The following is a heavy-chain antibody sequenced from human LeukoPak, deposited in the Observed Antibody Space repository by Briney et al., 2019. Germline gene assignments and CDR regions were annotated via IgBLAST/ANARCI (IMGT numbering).Heavy chain of an antibody. Sequence: GGSLRLSCAASGFTFSSYWMSWVRQAPGKGLEWVANIKQDGSEKYYVDSVKGRFTISRDNAKNSQYLQMNSLRAEDTAVYYCARRIQLWLNYYGSGSVDYWGQGTLVTVSS. CDR1: GFTFSSYW. D-gene: IGHD3-10*01. J-gene: IGHJ4*02. V-gene: IGHV3-7*01. CDR3: ARRIQLWLNYYGSGSVDY. CDR2: IKQDGSEK.